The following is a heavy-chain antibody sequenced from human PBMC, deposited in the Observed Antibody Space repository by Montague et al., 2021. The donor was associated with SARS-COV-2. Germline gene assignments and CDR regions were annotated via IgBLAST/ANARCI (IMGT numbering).Heavy chain of an antibody. V-gene: IGHV4-39*07. CDR2: IYYTGST. CDR3: ARDTRIAMLVVVTRYGLDV. CDR1: GGSFSSSSYY. D-gene: IGHD3-22*01. Sequence: SETLSLTCSVSGGSFSSSSYYWGWIRQPPGKGLEWIGSIYYTGSTYYNPSLKSRVTISVDTSKNQFSLKLSSVTAADTAVYYCARDTRIAMLVVVTRYGLDVWGQGTTVTVS. J-gene: IGHJ6*02.